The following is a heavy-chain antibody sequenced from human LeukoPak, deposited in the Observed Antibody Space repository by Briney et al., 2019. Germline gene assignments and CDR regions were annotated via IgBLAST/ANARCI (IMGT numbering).Heavy chain of an antibody. CDR1: GGTFSSYA. CDR3: ARRISGSYGY. V-gene: IGHV1-69*05. D-gene: IGHD1-26*01. CDR2: IIPIFGTA. Sequence: GASVKVSCKASGGTFSSYAISWVRQAPGQGLEWMGGIIPIFGTANYAQKLQGRVTMTTDTSTSTAYMELRSLRSDDTAVYYCARRISGSYGYWGQGTLVTVSS. J-gene: IGHJ4*02.